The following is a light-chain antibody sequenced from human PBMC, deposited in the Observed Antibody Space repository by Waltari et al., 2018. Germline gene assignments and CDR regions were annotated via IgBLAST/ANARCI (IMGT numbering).Light chain of an antibody. Sequence: DIQMTQSPSSLSASVGDRLTIACRASQSIGRHLSWFQLKPGKAPNLLIYATSTLQSGFPSRFSGSGSGTDFTLTISSLQPEDFATYYCQQSYSTLGAFGQGTKVEIK. CDR2: ATS. V-gene: IGKV1-39*01. J-gene: IGKJ1*01. CDR1: QSIGRH. CDR3: QQSYSTLGA.